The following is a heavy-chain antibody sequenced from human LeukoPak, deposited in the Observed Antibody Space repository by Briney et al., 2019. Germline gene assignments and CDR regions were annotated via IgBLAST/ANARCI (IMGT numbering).Heavy chain of an antibody. CDR1: GYTFTKYD. J-gene: IGHJ3*02. D-gene: IGHD3-16*02. V-gene: IGHV1-18*01. Sequence: ASVKVSCKASGYTFTKYDIHWVRQAPGQGLEWMGWISPYIGNTYYSQKLQGRVTMPTDTSTSTAYMELRSLRSDDTAVYYCARADDYVWGSYRYTTVAAFDIWGQGTMVTVSS. CDR2: ISPYIGNT. CDR3: ARADDYVWGSYRYTTVAAFDI.